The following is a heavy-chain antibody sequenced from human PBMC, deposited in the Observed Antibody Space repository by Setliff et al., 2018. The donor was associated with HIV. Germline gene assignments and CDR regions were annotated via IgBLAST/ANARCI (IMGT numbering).Heavy chain of an antibody. Sequence: SGPTLVNPTQTLTLTCTLSGLSLSTDGAGVAWIRQPPGKDLEWLALIYWNDDELYSPSLTSRLTITKDTSKNRVVLTMTNMDPVDTATYYWAYLSCVWYPGGDYWGQGTLVTVSS. J-gene: IGHJ4*02. CDR3: AYLSCVWYPGGDY. CDR1: GLSLSTDGAG. CDR2: IYWNDDE. D-gene: IGHD6-13*01. V-gene: IGHV2-5*01.